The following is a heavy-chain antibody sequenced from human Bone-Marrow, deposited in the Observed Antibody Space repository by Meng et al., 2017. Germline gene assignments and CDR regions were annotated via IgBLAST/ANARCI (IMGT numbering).Heavy chain of an antibody. J-gene: IGHJ4*02. CDR3: ARDFLDGGWYSQVWAFDY. V-gene: IGHV1-46*01. CDR1: GYTFTSYY. CDR2: INPSGGST. Sequence: ASVKVSCKASGYTFTSYYMHWVRQAPGQGLEWMGIINPSGGSTSCAQKFQGRVTMTRDTSTTTVYMELSSLRSEDTAVYYCARDFLDGGWYSQVWAFDYWGQGTLVTGSS. D-gene: IGHD6-19*01.